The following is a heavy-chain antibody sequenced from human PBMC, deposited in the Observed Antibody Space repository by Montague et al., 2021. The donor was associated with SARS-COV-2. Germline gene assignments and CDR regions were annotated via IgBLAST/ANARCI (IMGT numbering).Heavy chain of an antibody. CDR2: IYNNGSI. Sequence: SETLSLTCTVSGGSISSYYWSWIRQPPGKGLQWIGYIYNNGSINCNTSLKSRVTLSIDTSKNQFSLKLTSVTAADTAVYYCARGGGDSADYYYYAMDVWGQGTTVTVSS. CDR1: GGSISSYY. D-gene: IGHD2-21*02. V-gene: IGHV4-59*01. CDR3: ARGGGDSADYYYYAMDV. J-gene: IGHJ6*02.